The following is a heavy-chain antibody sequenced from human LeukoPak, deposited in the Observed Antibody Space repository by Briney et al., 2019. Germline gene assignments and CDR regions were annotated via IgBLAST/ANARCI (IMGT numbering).Heavy chain of an antibody. CDR1: GYSITSGYY. CDR2: ISHTGTT. J-gene: IGHJ4*02. V-gene: IGHV4-38-2*02. D-gene: IGHD5-24*01. Sequence: SETLSLTCIVSGYSITSGYYWGWFRQPPGKGLEWIASISHTGTTYYNPSLNSRVTISAGTSKNQYSLKVSSVTAADTAVYYCARGERGSDYWGQGTLITVSS. CDR3: ARGERGSDY.